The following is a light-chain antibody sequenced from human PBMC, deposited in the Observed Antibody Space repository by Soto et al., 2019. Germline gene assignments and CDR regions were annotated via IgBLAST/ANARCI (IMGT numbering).Light chain of an antibody. Sequence: QSALTQPASVSGAPGQSITISCTRTSSDVGGYNYVSWYQQPPGTAPKLMIYEVSNRPSGVPDRFSGSKSGDTASLTISGLQAEDEADYYCSSYTSSSTYGFGTGTKVTVL. CDR1: SSDVGGYNY. CDR2: EVS. V-gene: IGLV2-18*02. J-gene: IGLJ1*01. CDR3: SSYTSSSTYG.